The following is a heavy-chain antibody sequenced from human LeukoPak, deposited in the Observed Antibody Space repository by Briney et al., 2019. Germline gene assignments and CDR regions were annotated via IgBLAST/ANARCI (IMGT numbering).Heavy chain of an antibody. CDR2: INPNSGGT. CDR3: ARDGGYCSGGSCYQGYYFDY. CDR1: GYTLTGYY. J-gene: IGHJ4*02. D-gene: IGHD2-15*01. Sequence: ASVKVSSKASGYTLTGYYMHWVRQAPGQGLEWMGWINPNSGGTNYAQKFQGWVTMTRDTSISTAYMELSRLRSDDTAVYYCARDGGYCSGGSCYQGYYFDYWGQGTLVTVSS. V-gene: IGHV1-2*04.